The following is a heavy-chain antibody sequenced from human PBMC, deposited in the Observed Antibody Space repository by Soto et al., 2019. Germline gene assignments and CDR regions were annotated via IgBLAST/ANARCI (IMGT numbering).Heavy chain of an antibody. Sequence: EVQLVESGGGLVQPGGSLRLSCAASGFTFSSVGMNWVRQAPGKGLEWVSYISDSGSTKYYADSVKGRFTISRDNAKDSLYLQMNSLRDEDTAVYFCARCSRNSCYSYGVDVW. CDR2: ISDSGSTK. CDR3: ARCSRNSCYSYGVDV. D-gene: IGHD2-15*01. V-gene: IGHV3-48*02. J-gene: IGHJ6*01. CDR1: GFTFSSVG.